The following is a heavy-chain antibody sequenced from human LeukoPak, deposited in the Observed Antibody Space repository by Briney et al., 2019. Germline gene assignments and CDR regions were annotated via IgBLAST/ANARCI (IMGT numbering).Heavy chain of an antibody. CDR2: INHSGST. V-gene: IGHV4-34*01. J-gene: IGHJ4*02. CDR1: GGSFSGYY. CDR3: ARVRVVVVIQEYYFDY. Sequence: SETLSLTCAVYGGSFSGYYWSWIRQPPGKGLEWIGEINHSGSTNYNPSLKSRVTISVDTSKNQFSLKLSSVTAADTAVYYCARVRVVVVIQEYYFDYWGQGTLVTVSS. D-gene: IGHD3-22*01.